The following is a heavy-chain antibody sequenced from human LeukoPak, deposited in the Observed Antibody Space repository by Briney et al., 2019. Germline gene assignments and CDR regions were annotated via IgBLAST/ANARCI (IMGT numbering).Heavy chain of an antibody. Sequence: ASVTVSCKASGGTFSSYAISWVRQAPGQGLEWMGGIIPIFGTANYAQKFQGRVTITTDESTSTAYMELSSLRSEDTAVYYCARGNIVVVPARNYYYYYMDVWGKGTTVTVSS. D-gene: IGHD2-2*01. CDR2: IIPIFGTA. V-gene: IGHV1-69*05. J-gene: IGHJ6*03. CDR1: GGTFSSYA. CDR3: ARGNIVVVPARNYYYYYMDV.